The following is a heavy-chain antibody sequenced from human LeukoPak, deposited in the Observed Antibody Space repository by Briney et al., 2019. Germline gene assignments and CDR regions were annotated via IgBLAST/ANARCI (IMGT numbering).Heavy chain of an antibody. CDR3: ARHDSRGGSYDF. D-gene: IGHD1-26*01. Sequence: PSETLSLTCSVSGSSISYYHWSWIRQPPEKGLEWIGYIRSSESATYNPSLESRVTMSVDTSWNQFSLKLNSLTAADTAVYYCARHDSRGGSYDFWGQGTLVTVSS. J-gene: IGHJ4*02. CDR1: GSSISYYH. V-gene: IGHV4-59*08. CDR2: IRSSESA.